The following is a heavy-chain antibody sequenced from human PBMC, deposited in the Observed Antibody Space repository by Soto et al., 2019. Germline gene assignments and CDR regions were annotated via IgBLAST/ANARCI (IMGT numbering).Heavy chain of an antibody. D-gene: IGHD6-6*01. CDR3: ARENPGEYSSSSDY. CDR1: GGTFSSYA. CDR2: IIPIFGTA. J-gene: IGHJ4*02. Sequence: QVQLVQSGAEVKKPGSSVKVSCKASGGTFSSYAISWVRQAPGQGLEWMGGIIPIFGTANYAQKFQGRVTITADESTSTADMELSSLRSEDTAVYYCARENPGEYSSSSDYWGQGTLVTVSS. V-gene: IGHV1-69*12.